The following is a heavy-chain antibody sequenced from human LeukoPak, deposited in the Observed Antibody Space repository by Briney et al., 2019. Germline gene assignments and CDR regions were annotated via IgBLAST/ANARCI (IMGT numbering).Heavy chain of an antibody. CDR1: GFSFSNYG. Sequence: GGSLRLSCAAPGFSFSNYGMHWVRQAPGKGLEWVAFIRFDGTNKFYADSVKGRFTISRDNSQNTLYLHMNSLRAEDTAVYYCAKNGRANDYYYYYMTVWGKGTTVTVSS. V-gene: IGHV3-30*02. D-gene: IGHD2-8*01. J-gene: IGHJ6*03. CDR2: IRFDGTNK. CDR3: AKNGRANDYYYYYMTV.